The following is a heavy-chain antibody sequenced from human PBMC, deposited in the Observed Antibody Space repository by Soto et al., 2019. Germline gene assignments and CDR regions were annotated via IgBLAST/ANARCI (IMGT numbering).Heavy chain of an antibody. D-gene: IGHD3-10*01. J-gene: IGHJ3*02. V-gene: IGHV3-74*01. CDR3: ARSDYYGSGSYYKSGAFDI. CDR1: GFTFSSYW. Sequence: GGSLRLSCAASGFTFSSYWMHWVRQAPGKGLVWVSRINSDGRSTSYADSVKGRFTISRDNAKNTLYLQMNSLRAEDTAVYYCARSDYYGSGSYYKSGAFDIWGQGTMVTVSS. CDR2: INSDGRST.